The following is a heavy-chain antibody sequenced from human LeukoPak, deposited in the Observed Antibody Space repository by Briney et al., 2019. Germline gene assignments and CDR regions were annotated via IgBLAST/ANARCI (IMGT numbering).Heavy chain of an antibody. CDR2: ITTNGGRT. J-gene: IGHJ1*01. D-gene: IGHD3-22*01. Sequence: GGSLRLSCAASGFTFGSYGMSWVRQAPGKGQEWVSFITTNGGRTSYADSVEGRFTISRDNPRNTLYMQMNSLRDEDTAVYYCAIMHGYYDGTGYWVQWGQGTLVTVSS. CDR1: GFTFGSYG. CDR3: AIMHGYYDGTGYWVQ. V-gene: IGHV3-23*01.